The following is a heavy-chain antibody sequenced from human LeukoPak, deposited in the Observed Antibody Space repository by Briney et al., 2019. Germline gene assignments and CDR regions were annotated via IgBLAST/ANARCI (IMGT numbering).Heavy chain of an antibody. CDR1: GVTFSSYG. CDR3: ARETWELGDYFDY. J-gene: IGHJ4*02. Sequence: GGSPRLSCAASGVTFSSYGMHWVRQAPGEGLEWVAVIWYDGSNKYYADSVEGRFTISRDNSKNTLYLKKNRLRADDTAVYYCARETWELGDYFDYWGQGTLVTVSS. CDR2: IWYDGSNK. V-gene: IGHV3-33*01. D-gene: IGHD1-26*01.